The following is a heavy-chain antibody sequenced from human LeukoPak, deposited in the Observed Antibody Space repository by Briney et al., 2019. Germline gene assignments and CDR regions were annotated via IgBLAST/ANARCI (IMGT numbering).Heavy chain of an antibody. J-gene: IGHJ4*02. V-gene: IGHV1-2*02. D-gene: IGHD3-10*01. Sequence: ASVKVSCKASGYTFTGYYMHWVRQAPGQGLERMGWINPNSGGTNYAQKFQGRVTMTRDTSISTAYMELSRLRSDDTAVYYCARDLWFGELLGTIDYWGQGTLVTVSS. CDR1: GYTFTGYY. CDR2: INPNSGGT. CDR3: ARDLWFGELLGTIDY.